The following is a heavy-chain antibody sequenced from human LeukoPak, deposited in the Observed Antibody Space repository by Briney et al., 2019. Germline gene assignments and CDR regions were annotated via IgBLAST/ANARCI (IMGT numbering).Heavy chain of an antibody. V-gene: IGHV1-69*05. CDR1: GGTFSSYA. CDR2: IIPIFGTA. CDR3: ARTTAYGDYGYYFDY. J-gene: IGHJ4*02. D-gene: IGHD4-17*01. Sequence: SVKVSCKASGGTFSSYAISWVRQAPGQGVEWMGGIIPIFGTANYAQKFQGRVTITTDESTSTAYMELSSLRSEDTAVYYCARTTAYGDYGYYFDYWGQGTLVTVSS.